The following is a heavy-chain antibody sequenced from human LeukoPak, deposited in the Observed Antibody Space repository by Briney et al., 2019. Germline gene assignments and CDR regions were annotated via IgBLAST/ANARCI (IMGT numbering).Heavy chain of an antibody. Sequence: PGGSLRLSCAASGFTFSSYAMSWVRQAPGKGLEWVSAISGSGGSTYYADSVKGRFTISRDNSKNTLYLQMNSLRAEDTAVYYCACLATRYYDSSGPTADYWGQGTLVTVSS. CDR1: GFTFSSYA. V-gene: IGHV3-23*01. CDR2: ISGSGGST. J-gene: IGHJ4*02. CDR3: ACLATRYYDSSGPTADY. D-gene: IGHD3-22*01.